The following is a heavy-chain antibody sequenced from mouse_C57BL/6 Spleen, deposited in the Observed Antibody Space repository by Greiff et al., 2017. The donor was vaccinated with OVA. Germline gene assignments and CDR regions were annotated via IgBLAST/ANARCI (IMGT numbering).Heavy chain of an antibody. D-gene: IGHD1-1*01. Sequence: QVQLQQPGAELVKPGASVKLSCKASGYTFTSYWMPWVKQRPGRGLEWIGRIDPNSGGTKYNEKFKSKATLTVDKPSSTAYMQLSSLTSEDSAVYYCARRTGYGSFYWYFDVWGTGTTVTVSS. CDR3: ARRTGYGSFYWYFDV. CDR1: GYTFTSYW. CDR2: IDPNSGGT. J-gene: IGHJ1*03. V-gene: IGHV1-72*01.